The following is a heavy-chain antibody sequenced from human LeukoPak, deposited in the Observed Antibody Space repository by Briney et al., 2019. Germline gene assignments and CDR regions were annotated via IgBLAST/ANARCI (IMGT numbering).Heavy chain of an antibody. D-gene: IGHD3-10*01. CDR3: ARGGVREIQKIDY. J-gene: IGHJ4*02. CDR1: GYTFSSYD. Sequence: ASVKVSCKASGYTFSSYDINWVRQATGQGLEWMGWMNPKSGNTGYAQKFQGRVTITRNTSISTAYMELSSLRSEDTAVYYCARGGVREIQKIDYWGQGTLVTVSS. V-gene: IGHV1-8*03. CDR2: MNPKSGNT.